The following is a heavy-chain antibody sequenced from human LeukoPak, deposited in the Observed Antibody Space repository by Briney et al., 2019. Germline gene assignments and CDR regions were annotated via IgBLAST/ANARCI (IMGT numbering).Heavy chain of an antibody. J-gene: IGHJ4*02. CDR3: ARDPVPLHYYDSSGYPEFYFDY. Sequence: GASVKVSCKASGYTFTGYYMHWVRQAPGQGLEWRGLINPNSGGTNYAQKFQGRVTITTDESTSTAYMELSSLRSEDTAVYYCARDPVPLHYYDSSGYPEFYFDYWGQGTLVTVSS. D-gene: IGHD3-22*01. V-gene: IGHV1-2*06. CDR1: GYTFTGYY. CDR2: INPNSGGT.